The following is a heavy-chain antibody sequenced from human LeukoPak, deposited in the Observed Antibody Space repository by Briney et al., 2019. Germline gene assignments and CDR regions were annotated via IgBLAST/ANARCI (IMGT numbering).Heavy chain of an antibody. J-gene: IGHJ6*03. V-gene: IGHV3-30*02. CDR2: IRYDGSNK. D-gene: IGHD2-21*01. CDR3: AKGKGNCGGDCRAKDYYYYYMDV. Sequence: PGGTLRLSCAASGFTFSGYGMHWVRQAPGKGLEWVAFIRYDGSNKYYADSVKGRFTISRDNSKNTLYLQMNSLRAEDTAVYYCAKGKGNCGGDCRAKDYYYYYMDVWGKGTTVTVSS. CDR1: GFTFSGYG.